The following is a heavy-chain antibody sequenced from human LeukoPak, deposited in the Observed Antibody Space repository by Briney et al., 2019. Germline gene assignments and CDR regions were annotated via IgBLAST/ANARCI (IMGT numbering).Heavy chain of an antibody. V-gene: IGHV3-7*01. CDR3: ARDGGGPLD. CDR2: IKQDGSDK. J-gene: IGHJ4*02. CDR1: GFTFSSSW. Sequence: GGSLRLSCAASGFTFSSSWMSWVRQAPGEGLEWVANIKQDGSDKYYVDSVKGRFTISRDNAKKSLYLQMNSLRVEDTAVYYCARDGGGPLDWGQGTLVTVSS. D-gene: IGHD3-10*01.